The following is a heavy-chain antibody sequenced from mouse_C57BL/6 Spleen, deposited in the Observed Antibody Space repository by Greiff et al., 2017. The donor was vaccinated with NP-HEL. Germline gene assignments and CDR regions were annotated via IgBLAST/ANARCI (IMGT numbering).Heavy chain of an antibody. J-gene: IGHJ4*01. CDR1: GYTFTSYG. Sequence: VQLQQSGAELARPGASVKLSCKASGYTFTSYGISWVKQRTGQGLEWIGEIYPRSGNTYYNEKFKGKATLTADKSSSTAYMELRSLTSEDSAVYFCARYGSSPYAMDYWGQGTSVTVSS. D-gene: IGHD1-1*01. CDR3: ARYGSSPYAMDY. CDR2: IYPRSGNT. V-gene: IGHV1-81*01.